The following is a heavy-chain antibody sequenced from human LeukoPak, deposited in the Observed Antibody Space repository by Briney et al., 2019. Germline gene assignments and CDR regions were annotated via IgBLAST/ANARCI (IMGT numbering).Heavy chain of an antibody. V-gene: IGHV3-21*01. D-gene: IGHD6-13*01. CDR1: GFTFSSYS. CDR3: ARGVAGSSSWYRAFDI. Sequence: GGSLRLSCAASGFTFSSYSMNRVRQAPGKGLEWVSSISSSSSYIYYADSVKGRFTISRDNAKNSLYLQMNSLRAEDTAVYYCARGVAGSSSWYRAFDIWGQGTMVTVSS. J-gene: IGHJ3*02. CDR2: ISSSSSYI.